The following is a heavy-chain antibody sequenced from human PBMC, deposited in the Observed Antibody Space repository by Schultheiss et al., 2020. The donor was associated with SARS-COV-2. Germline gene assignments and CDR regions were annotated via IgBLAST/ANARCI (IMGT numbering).Heavy chain of an antibody. J-gene: IGHJ6*03. D-gene: IGHD6-13*01. CDR2: IYTSGST. CDR3: ARQDGAAAGTGRLYYYYYYMDV. Sequence: SQTLSLTCTVSGGSIRSGSYYWSWIRQPAGKGLEWIGRIYTSGSTNYNPSLKSRVTISVDKSKNQFSLKVSSVTAADTAVYYCARQDGAAAGTGRLYYYYYYMDVWGKGTTVTVAS. CDR1: GGSIRSGSYY. V-gene: IGHV4-61*02.